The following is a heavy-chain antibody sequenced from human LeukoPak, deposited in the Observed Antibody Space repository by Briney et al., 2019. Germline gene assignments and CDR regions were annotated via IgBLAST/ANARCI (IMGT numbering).Heavy chain of an antibody. CDR3: ARHRAIVVVTANGGFDY. J-gene: IGHJ4*02. CDR2: IYYSGST. CDR1: GGSISSYY. D-gene: IGHD2-21*02. Sequence: SETLSLTCTVSGGSISSYYWSWIRQPPGKGLEWIGYIYYSGSTYYNPSLKSRVTISVDTSKNQFSLKLSSVTAADTAVYYCARHRAIVVVTANGGFDYWGQGTLVTVSS. V-gene: IGHV4-59*04.